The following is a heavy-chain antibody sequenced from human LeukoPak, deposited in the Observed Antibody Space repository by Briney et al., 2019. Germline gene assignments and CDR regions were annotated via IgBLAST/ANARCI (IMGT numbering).Heavy chain of an antibody. CDR3: ARDSADRYDSSGYYPLDY. Sequence: GGSLRLSCAASGFTFSSYAMHWVRQAPGKGLEWLAVISYDGSNTYYADSVKGRFTISRDNSKNTLYLQMNSLRAEDTAVYYCARDSADRYDSSGYYPLDYWGQGTLVTVSS. CDR2: ISYDGSNT. V-gene: IGHV3-30-3*01. J-gene: IGHJ4*02. D-gene: IGHD3-22*01. CDR1: GFTFSSYA.